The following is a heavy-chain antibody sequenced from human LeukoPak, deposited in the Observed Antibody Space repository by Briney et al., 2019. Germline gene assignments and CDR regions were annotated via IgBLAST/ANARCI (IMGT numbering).Heavy chain of an antibody. D-gene: IGHD2-2*01. Sequence: SETLSLTCTVSGGSISDYLWIWIRQPAGGGLEYIGRLYTSGSASYNPSLKSRVTMSVDKSKNQFSLKLNSVTAADTAVYYCARVGGAASTLTAFDIWGQGTMVTVSS. J-gene: IGHJ3*02. CDR2: LYTSGSA. CDR1: GGSISDYL. CDR3: ARVGGAASTLTAFDI. V-gene: IGHV4-4*07.